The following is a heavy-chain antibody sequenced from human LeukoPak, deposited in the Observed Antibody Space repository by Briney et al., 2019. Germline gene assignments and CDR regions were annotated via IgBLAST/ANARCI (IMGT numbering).Heavy chain of an antibody. V-gene: IGHV3-53*01. J-gene: IGHJ4*02. CDR2: IYSGGST. D-gene: IGHD3-10*01. CDR1: GFTVSSNY. Sequence: PPGGSLRLSCAASGFTVSSNYMSWVRQAPGKGLEWVSVIYSGGSTYYADSVKGRFTISRDNSKNTLYLQMNSLRAEDTAVYYCAREAWFGELLLDYWGQGPLVTVSS. CDR3: AREAWFGELLLDY.